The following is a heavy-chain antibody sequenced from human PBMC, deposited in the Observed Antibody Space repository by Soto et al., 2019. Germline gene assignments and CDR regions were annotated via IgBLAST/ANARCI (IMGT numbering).Heavy chain of an antibody. D-gene: IGHD1-1*01. V-gene: IGHV1-46*01. CDR2: INPSDGTT. CDR1: GYTFTGYY. Sequence: WASVKVSCKASGYTFTGYYIHWVRQAPGQGLEWMGIINPSDGTTNFAQKFQGRVTMTRDTSTSTVYMELSSLRSEDTAVYYCARDLSATRYFDYWGQGTLVTVSS. J-gene: IGHJ4*02. CDR3: ARDLSATRYFDY.